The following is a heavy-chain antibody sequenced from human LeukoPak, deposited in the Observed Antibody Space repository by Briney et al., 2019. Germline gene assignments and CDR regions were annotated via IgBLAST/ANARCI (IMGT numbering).Heavy chain of an antibody. D-gene: IGHD6-19*01. CDR1: GYTFTGYY. J-gene: IGHJ3*02. V-gene: IGHV1-69*13. CDR3: ARNPGIAVAGTNAFDI. CDR2: IIPIFGTA. Sequence: SVKVSCKASGYTFTGYYMHWVRQAPGQGLEWMGGIIPIFGTANYAQKFQGRVTITADESTSTAYMELSSLRSEDTAVYYCARNPGIAVAGTNAFDIWGQGTMVTVSS.